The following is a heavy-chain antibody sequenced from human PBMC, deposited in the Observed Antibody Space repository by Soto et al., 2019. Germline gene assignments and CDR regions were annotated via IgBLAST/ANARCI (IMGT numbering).Heavy chain of an antibody. CDR3: AISERREESYDAFDI. J-gene: IGHJ3*02. Sequence: SETLSLTCTVSGGSISSYYWSWIRHPPGKGLEWIGYIYYSGSTNYNPSLKSRVTISVDTSKNQFSLKLSSVTAADTAVYYCAISERREESYDAFDIWGQGTMVTVSS. V-gene: IGHV4-59*01. CDR1: GGSISSYY. CDR2: IYYSGST.